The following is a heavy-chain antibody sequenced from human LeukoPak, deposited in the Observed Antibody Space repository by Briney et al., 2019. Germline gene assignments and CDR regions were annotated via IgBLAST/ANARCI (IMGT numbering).Heavy chain of an antibody. Sequence: SETLSLTCTVSGGSISSYYWSWIRQPPGKGLEWVGYIYYSGSTNYNPSLKSRVTIAVDTSKNQFSLKLSSVTAADTAVYYCARGSGWYLFYYWGQGTLVTVSS. CDR1: GGSISSYY. D-gene: IGHD6-19*01. V-gene: IGHV4-59*01. J-gene: IGHJ4*02. CDR2: IYYSGST. CDR3: ARGSGWYLFYY.